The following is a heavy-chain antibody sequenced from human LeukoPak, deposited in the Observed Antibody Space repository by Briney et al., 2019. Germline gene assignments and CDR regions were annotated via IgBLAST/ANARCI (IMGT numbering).Heavy chain of an antibody. V-gene: IGHV3-30*18. CDR3: AKDGPIVERNILGVVAVAPGLYWYYFDF. D-gene: IGHD2-15*01. Sequence: GGSLRLSCAASGFTFSSYGMHWVRQAPGKGLDWVAFISYDGRNAYYADSVKGRFTISRDNSESTLSLQMSSLRAADTAVYYCAKDGPIVERNILGVVAVAPGLYWYYFDFWGQGTLVTVSS. CDR2: ISYDGRNA. CDR1: GFTFSSYG. J-gene: IGHJ4*02.